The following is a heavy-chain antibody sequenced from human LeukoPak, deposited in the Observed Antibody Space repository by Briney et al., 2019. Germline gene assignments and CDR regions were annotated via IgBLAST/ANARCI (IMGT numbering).Heavy chain of an antibody. V-gene: IGHV3-48*01. CDR2: ISSSSSTI. CDR1: GFTFSNYN. Sequence: QTGGSLRLSCAASGFTFSNYNMNWVRQAPGKGLEWVSYISSSSSTIYYADSVKGRFTISRDNAKNSLYLQMNSLRAEDTAVYYCARALSGSYSSAFDIWGQGTMVTVSS. CDR3: ARALSGSYSSAFDI. D-gene: IGHD1-26*01. J-gene: IGHJ3*02.